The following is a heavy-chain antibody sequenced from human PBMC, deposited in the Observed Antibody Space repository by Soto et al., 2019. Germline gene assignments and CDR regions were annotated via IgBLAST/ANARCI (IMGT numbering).Heavy chain of an antibody. CDR2: IIPIFGTA. CDR3: ASGPGYCSGGSCYSGWFDP. J-gene: IGHJ5*02. D-gene: IGHD2-15*01. Sequence: ASVKVSCKASGGTFSSYAISWVRQAPGQGMEWMGGIIPIFGTANYAKKFQGRVTITADESTSTAYMELSSLRSEDTAVYYCASGPGYCSGGSCYSGWFDPWGQGTLVTVSS. V-gene: IGHV1-69*13. CDR1: GGTFSSYA.